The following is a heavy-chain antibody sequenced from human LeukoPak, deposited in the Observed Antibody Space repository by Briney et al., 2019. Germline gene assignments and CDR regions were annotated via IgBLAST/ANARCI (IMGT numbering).Heavy chain of an antibody. J-gene: IGHJ4*02. CDR3: AKDITMVRGGSLDY. CDR2: ISGSGGST. V-gene: IGHV3-23*01. D-gene: IGHD3-10*01. CDR1: GFTFSSYA. Sequence: GGSLRLSCAASGFTFSSYAMSWVRQAPGKGLEWVSAISGSGGSTYYADPVKGRFTISRDNSKNTLYLQMNSLRAEDTAVYYCAKDITMVRGGSLDYWGQGTLVTVSS.